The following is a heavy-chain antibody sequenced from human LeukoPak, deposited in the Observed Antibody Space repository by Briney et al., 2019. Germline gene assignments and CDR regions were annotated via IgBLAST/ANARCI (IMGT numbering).Heavy chain of an antibody. V-gene: IGHV1-46*01. Sequence: ASVKVSCKASGYTLTSYYLHWVRQAPGQGLEWMAIINPSGGSTSHAQKFQGRVTMTEDTSTDTAYMELSSLRSEDTAVYYCATSVQTIYSGYDNWGQGTLVTVSS. CDR3: ATSVQTIYSGYDN. J-gene: IGHJ4*02. CDR1: GYTLTSYY. CDR2: INPSGGST. D-gene: IGHD5-12*01.